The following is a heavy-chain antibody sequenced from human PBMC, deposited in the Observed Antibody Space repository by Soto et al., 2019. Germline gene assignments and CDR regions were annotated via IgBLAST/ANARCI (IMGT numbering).Heavy chain of an antibody. J-gene: IGHJ3*02. Sequence: SVKVSCKTSGFTFSNSAVQWVRQARGQRLEWIGWIIIASGQTNYAQNLQERITITRDMSTSTAYMELSSLRSEDTAIYYCAAELYGGGRCCSFNIWGQGXMVTV. CDR3: AAELYGGGRCCSFNI. D-gene: IGHD2-21*02. CDR1: GFTFSNSA. V-gene: IGHV1-58*01. CDR2: IIIASGQT.